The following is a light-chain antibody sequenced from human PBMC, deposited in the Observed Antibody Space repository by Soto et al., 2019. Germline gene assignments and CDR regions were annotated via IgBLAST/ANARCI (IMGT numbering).Light chain of an antibody. J-gene: IGKJ3*01. V-gene: IGKV3-20*01. CDR2: GAS. CDR1: QSISSNY. CDR3: QQYSSSHPEFT. Sequence: EIVLTQSPGTLSLSQGERATLSCRASQSISSNYLAWYQQRPGQAPRLLIFGASYRATAIPDRFSGSGSGTDFTLTISRLEPEDFAVYYCQQYSSSHPEFTVGPGTRVDSK.